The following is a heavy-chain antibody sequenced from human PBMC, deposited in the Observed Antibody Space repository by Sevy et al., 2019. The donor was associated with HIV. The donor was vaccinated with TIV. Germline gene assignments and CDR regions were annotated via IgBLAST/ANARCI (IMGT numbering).Heavy chain of an antibody. CDR1: GNNFNSYW. D-gene: IGHD5-12*01. CDR2: IYPSDSDT. V-gene: IGHV5-51*01. CDR3: ARSGYSGYAFDY. Sequence: GESLKISCKGFGNNFNSYWIGWVRQMPGKGLELMGFIYPSDSDTRYSQPFQGQVTISADKSISTAYLQWSSLKASDTAIYYCARSGYSGYAFDYWGQGTLVTVSS. J-gene: IGHJ4*02.